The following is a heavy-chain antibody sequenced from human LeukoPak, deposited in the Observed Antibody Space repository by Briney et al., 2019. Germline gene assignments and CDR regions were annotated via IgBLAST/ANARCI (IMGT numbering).Heavy chain of an antibody. Sequence: ASVKVSCKASRYTSTTYGISWVRQAPGQGLEWMGWISAYNGNTNYAQKLQGRITMTTDTPTSTAYMELRSLRSDDTAVYYCARDRSSGSYYPNWFDPWGQGTLVTVSS. J-gene: IGHJ5*02. CDR1: RYTSTTYG. CDR2: ISAYNGNT. CDR3: ARDRSSGSYYPNWFDP. V-gene: IGHV1-18*01. D-gene: IGHD3-10*01.